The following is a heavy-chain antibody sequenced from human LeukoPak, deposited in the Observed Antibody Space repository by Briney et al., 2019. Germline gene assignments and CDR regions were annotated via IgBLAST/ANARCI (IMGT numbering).Heavy chain of an antibody. CDR1: GFSVSNTY. CDR2: IYSGDSGVST. V-gene: IGHV3-53*04. Sequence: GGSLRLSCAASGFSVSNTYMSWVRQAPGKGLEWVSVIYSGDSGVSTYYADSVKGRFTISRHNSKNTLYLQMSSLRAEDTAGYFCARSAARLRYYYAMDVWGQGTTVTVCS. D-gene: IGHD6-6*01. J-gene: IGHJ6*02. CDR3: ARSAARLRYYYAMDV.